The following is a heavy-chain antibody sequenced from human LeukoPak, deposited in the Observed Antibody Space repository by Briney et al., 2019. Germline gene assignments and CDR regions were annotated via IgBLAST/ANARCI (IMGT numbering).Heavy chain of an antibody. CDR1: GFTFSSYA. CDR2: ISGSGGST. D-gene: IGHD1-26*01. V-gene: IGHV3-23*01. J-gene: IGHJ4*02. CDR3: ALSSGSYYFDY. Sequence: HPGGSLRLSCSASGFTFSSYAMSWVRQAPGKGLEWVSAISGSGGSTYYADSVKGRFTISRDNSKNTLYLQMNSLRAEDTAVYYCALSSGSYYFDYWGQGTLVTVSS.